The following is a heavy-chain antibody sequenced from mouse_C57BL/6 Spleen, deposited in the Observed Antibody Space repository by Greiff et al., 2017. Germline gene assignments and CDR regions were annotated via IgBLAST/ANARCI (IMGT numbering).Heavy chain of an antibody. V-gene: IGHV5-4*01. CDR3: AREELRLRFAY. J-gene: IGHJ3*01. CDR2: ISDGGSYT. CDR1: GFTFSSYA. Sequence: EVQLVESGGGLVKPGGSLKLSCAASGFTFSSYAMSWVRQTPEKRLEWVATISDGGSYTYYPDNVKGRFTISRDNAKNNLYLQMSHLKSEDTAMYYCAREELRLRFAYWGQGTLVTVSA. D-gene: IGHD3-2*02.